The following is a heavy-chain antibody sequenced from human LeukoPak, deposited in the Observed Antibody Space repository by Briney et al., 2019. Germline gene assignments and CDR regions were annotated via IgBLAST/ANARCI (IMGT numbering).Heavy chain of an antibody. CDR1: GYTFTSYG. CDR3: ARGALPDVRYFDWLQGISDAFDI. D-gene: IGHD3-9*01. CDR2: ISAYNGNT. V-gene: IGHV1-18*01. Sequence: ASVKVSCTASGYTFTSYGISWVRQAPGQGLEWMGWISAYNGNTNYAQKLQGRVTITTDKSTSTAYMEMRSLRADDTAVYYCARGALPDVRYFDWLQGISDAFDIWGQGTMVTVSS. J-gene: IGHJ3*02.